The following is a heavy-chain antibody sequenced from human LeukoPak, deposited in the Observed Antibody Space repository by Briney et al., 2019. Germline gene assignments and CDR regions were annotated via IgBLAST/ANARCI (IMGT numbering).Heavy chain of an antibody. CDR2: MNPNSGNT. V-gene: IGHV1-8*01. CDR1: GYTFTSYD. D-gene: IGHD3-3*01. J-gene: IGHJ6*03. CDR3: ARAGSLRKYDFWSGYYGAYYYMDV. Sequence: ASVSVSCTASGYTFTSYDIKWVRQAPGQGVEGMGWMNPNSGNTDYAQKFQGRVTMTRNTSISTAYMELSSLRSEDTAVYYCARAGSLRKYDFWSGYYGAYYYMDVWGKGTTVTVSS.